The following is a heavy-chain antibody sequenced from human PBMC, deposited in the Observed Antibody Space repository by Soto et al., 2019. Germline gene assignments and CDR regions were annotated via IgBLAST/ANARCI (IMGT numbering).Heavy chain of an antibody. D-gene: IGHD6-19*01. CDR1: GYTFTTYA. CDR3: ARGGYSSGGYDAFDI. CDR2: NNGYNGVT. J-gene: IGHJ3*02. V-gene: IGHV1-18*01. Sequence: QVQLVQSGGEVKKPGASVKVSCKTSGYTFTTYAISWVRQAPGQGLEWMGWNNGYNGVTKYAQKFQGRVTMTTDTSTSTAYVDLRSLRSDDTAVYYCARGGYSSGGYDAFDIWGQGTMVTVAS.